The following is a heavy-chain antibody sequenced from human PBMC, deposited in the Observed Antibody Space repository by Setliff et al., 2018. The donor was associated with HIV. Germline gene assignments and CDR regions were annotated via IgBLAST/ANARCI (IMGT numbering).Heavy chain of an antibody. CDR2: IQYDESNK. V-gene: IGHV3-30*02. CDR3: AKSFHSGPTNWNIDV. D-gene: IGHD1-20*01. CDR1: GLTFSRYG. Sequence: GGSLRLSCAVSGLTFSRYGFHWVRKVPGKGLDWVTFIQYDESNKYYGDSGRGRFTISRDNSKNTLDLQMNSLRSEDTAVYFCAKSFHSGPTNWNIDVWGTGTTVTVSS. J-gene: IGHJ6*03.